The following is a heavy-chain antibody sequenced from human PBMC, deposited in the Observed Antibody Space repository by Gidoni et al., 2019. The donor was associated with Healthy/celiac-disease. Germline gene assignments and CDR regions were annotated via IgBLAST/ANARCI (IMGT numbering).Heavy chain of an antibody. CDR2: IWYEGSNK. D-gene: IGHD2-15*01. Sequence: SSYGMHWVRQAPGKGLEWVAVIWYEGSNKYYADAEKGRFTISRDNSKNTLYLQMNSLRAEDTAVYYCASEVVAANVAHSTTDYWGQGTLVTVSS. CDR1: SSYG. J-gene: IGHJ4*02. CDR3: ASEVVAANVAHSTTDY. V-gene: IGHV3-33*01.